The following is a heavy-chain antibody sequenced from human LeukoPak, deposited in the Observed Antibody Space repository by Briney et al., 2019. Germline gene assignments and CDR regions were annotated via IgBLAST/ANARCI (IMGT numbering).Heavy chain of an antibody. CDR3: ARGTRQSSNHYFDY. CDR2: IYYSGST. V-gene: IGHV4-61*01. Sequence: SETLSLTCTVSGGSISSSSYYWSWIRQPPGKGLEWIGYIYYSGSTNYNPSLKSRVTISVDTSKNQFSLKLSSVTAADTAVFYCARGTRQSSNHYFDYWGQGTLVTVSS. CDR1: GGSISSSSYY. J-gene: IGHJ4*02. D-gene: IGHD4-11*01.